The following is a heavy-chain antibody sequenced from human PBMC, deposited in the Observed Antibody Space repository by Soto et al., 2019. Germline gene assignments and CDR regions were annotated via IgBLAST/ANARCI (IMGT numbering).Heavy chain of an antibody. D-gene: IGHD6-6*01. Sequence: QVQLVESGGGVVQPGRSLRLSCAASGFTFSSYGMHWVRQAPGKGLEWVAVISYDGSNKYYADSVKGRFTISRDNSKNTLYLQMNSLRAEDTAVYYCAKSEYSINYYYMDVWGKGTTVTVS. CDR3: AKSEYSINYYYMDV. CDR2: ISYDGSNK. J-gene: IGHJ6*03. V-gene: IGHV3-30*18. CDR1: GFTFSSYG.